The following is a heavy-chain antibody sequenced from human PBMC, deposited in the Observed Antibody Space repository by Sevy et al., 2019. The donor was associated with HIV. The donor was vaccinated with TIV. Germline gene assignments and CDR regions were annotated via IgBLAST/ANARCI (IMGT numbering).Heavy chain of an antibody. CDR3: ARRGGLVDGGMDV. CDR2: IYYSGST. Sequence: SETLSLTCTVSGGSVSSGSYYWSWIRQRPGKGLECIGYIYYSGSTNYNPSLKSRVTISVDPSKYQFSLKLSSVTAADTAVYYCARRGGLVDGGMDVWGQGTTVTVSS. CDR1: GGSVSSGSYY. J-gene: IGHJ6*02. D-gene: IGHD2-8*02. V-gene: IGHV4-61*01.